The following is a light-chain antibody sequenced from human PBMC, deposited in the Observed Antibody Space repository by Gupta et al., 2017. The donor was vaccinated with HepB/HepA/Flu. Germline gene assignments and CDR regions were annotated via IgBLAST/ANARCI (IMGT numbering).Light chain of an antibody. V-gene: IGKV1-39*01. Sequence: DIQMTQSPSSLSAYVGDRITITCRASQSIDTYLNWYQQRPGKAPTSLIYAASNLRSGVPSRFSGSGSGTDFTLTISRLQPDDFATYYCQQRDNIPKTFGQGTKVEIK. CDR2: AAS. CDR3: QQRDNIPKT. CDR1: QSIDTY. J-gene: IGKJ1*01.